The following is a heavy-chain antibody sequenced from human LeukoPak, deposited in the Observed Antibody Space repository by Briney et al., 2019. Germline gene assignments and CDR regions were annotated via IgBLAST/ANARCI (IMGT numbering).Heavy chain of an antibody. CDR2: IIPILGIA. V-gene: IGHV1-69*10. CDR1: GGTFSSYT. D-gene: IGHD6-19*01. CDR3: AKGVNSGWLADGYYGMDV. J-gene: IGHJ6*02. Sequence: GASVKVSCKASGGTFSSYTISWVRQAPGQGFEWMGRIIPILGIANYAQKFQGRVTITADKSTSTAYMELSSLRSEDTAVYYCAKGVNSGWLADGYYGMDVWGQGTTVTVSS.